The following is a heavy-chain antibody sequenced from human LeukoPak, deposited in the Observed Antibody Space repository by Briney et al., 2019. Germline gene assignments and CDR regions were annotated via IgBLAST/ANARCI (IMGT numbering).Heavy chain of an antibody. V-gene: IGHV4-61*05. J-gene: IGHJ4*02. Sequence: SETLSLTCTVSGDSISTSNSYWGWIRQPPGKGLEWIGYIYYSGSTNYNPSLKSRVTISVDASKNQFSLKLSSVTAADTAVYYCASSYCSSTSCYLSFDYWGQGTLVTVSS. D-gene: IGHD2-2*01. CDR1: GDSISTSNSY. CDR3: ASSYCSSTSCYLSFDY. CDR2: IYYSGST.